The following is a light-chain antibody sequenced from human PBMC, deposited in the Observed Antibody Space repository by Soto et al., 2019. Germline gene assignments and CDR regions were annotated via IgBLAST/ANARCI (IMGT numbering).Light chain of an antibody. Sequence: QSVLTQPASVSGSPGQSITISCTGTSSDIGDYNYVSWYQQHPGKAPKLMIYQVNNRPSGVSSRFSGSKSGNTASLTISGLQAEDEADYHCSSYSSSTFYVFGTGTKVTVL. J-gene: IGLJ1*01. CDR2: QVN. CDR3: SSYSSSTFYV. CDR1: SSDIGDYNY. V-gene: IGLV2-14*01.